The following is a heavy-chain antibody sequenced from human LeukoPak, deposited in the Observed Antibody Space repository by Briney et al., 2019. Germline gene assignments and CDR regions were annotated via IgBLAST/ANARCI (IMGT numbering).Heavy chain of an antibody. CDR2: ISGSGGST. D-gene: IGHD3-22*01. CDR3: ARPYYYDSSGYPDY. V-gene: IGHV3-23*01. CDR1: GFTFSSYA. Sequence: HPGGSLRLSCAASGFTFSSYAMSWVRQAPGKGLEWVSAISGSGGSTYYADSVKGRFTISRDNSKNTLYLQMNSLRAEDTAVYYCARPYYYDSSGYPDYWGQGTLVTVSS. J-gene: IGHJ4*02.